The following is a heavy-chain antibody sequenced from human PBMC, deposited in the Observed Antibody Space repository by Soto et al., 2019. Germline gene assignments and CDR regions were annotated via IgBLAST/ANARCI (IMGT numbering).Heavy chain of an antibody. Sequence: GGSLRLSCAASGFTFSNYGMHWVRQAPGKGLEWVAFISDDGSNKYYADSMKGRFTMSRDNSKSTLYLQMTSLRVEDTAVYYCTKRRNVLRFLEWSSGMEVWGQGTTVTVSS. CDR3: TKRRNVLRFLEWSSGMEV. V-gene: IGHV3-30*18. J-gene: IGHJ6*02. CDR1: GFTFSNYG. D-gene: IGHD3-3*01. CDR2: ISDDGSNK.